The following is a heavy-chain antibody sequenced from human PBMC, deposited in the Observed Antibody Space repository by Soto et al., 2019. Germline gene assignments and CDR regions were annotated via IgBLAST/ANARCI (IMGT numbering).Heavy chain of an antibody. J-gene: IGHJ3*02. CDR3: ARQQGSHHAFDI. D-gene: IGHD1-26*01. Sequence: VSVKVSCKASGYTFTGYYMHWVRQAPGQGLEWMGWINPSGGSTSYAQKFQGRVTMTRDTSTSTVYMELSSLRSEDTAVYYCARQQGSHHAFDIWGQGTMVTVSS. CDR1: GYTFTGYY. V-gene: IGHV1-46*01. CDR2: INPSGGST.